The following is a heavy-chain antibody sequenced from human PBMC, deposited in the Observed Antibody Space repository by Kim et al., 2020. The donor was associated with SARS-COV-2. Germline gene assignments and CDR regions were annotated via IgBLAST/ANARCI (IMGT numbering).Heavy chain of an antibody. Sequence: GSTYYNPSLKSRVTISVDTSKNQFSLKLSSVTAADTAVYYCARGSKWFDPWGQGTLVTVSS. V-gene: IGHV4-39*01. CDR3: ARGSKWFDP. J-gene: IGHJ5*02. CDR2: GST.